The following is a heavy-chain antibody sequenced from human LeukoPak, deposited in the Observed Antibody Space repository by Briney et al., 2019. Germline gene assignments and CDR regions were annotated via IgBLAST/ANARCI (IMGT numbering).Heavy chain of an antibody. Sequence: GGSLRLSCAASGFTFSSYWMSWVRQAPGKGLEWVANIKQDGSEKYYVDSVKGRFAISRDNAKNSLYLQMNSLRAEDTAVYYCARCGSYYTFDYWGQGTLVTVSS. D-gene: IGHD3-10*01. CDR1: GFTFSSYW. J-gene: IGHJ4*02. CDR2: IKQDGSEK. V-gene: IGHV3-7*01. CDR3: ARCGSYYTFDY.